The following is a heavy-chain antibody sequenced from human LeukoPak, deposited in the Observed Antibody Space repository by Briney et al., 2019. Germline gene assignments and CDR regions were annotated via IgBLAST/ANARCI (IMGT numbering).Heavy chain of an antibody. J-gene: IGHJ4*02. CDR3: ARIRDGYNSLFDC. V-gene: IGHV5-51*01. CDR1: GYSFTSSW. CDR2: IYPGDSDT. D-gene: IGHD5-24*01. Sequence: GESLKISCKGSGYSFTSSWLGWVRQLPGKGLEGMGIIYPGDSDTTYSPSFQGLVTMSADKSIRTAYLQWSSLKASDTAMYYCARIRDGYNSLFDCWGQGTLVTVSS.